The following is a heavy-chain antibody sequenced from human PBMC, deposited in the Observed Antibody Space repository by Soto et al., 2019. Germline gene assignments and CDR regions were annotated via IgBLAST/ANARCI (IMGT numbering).Heavy chain of an antibody. D-gene: IGHD3-9*01. CDR3: ARLEGLATISYYFDY. CDR1: GDSINSDNYY. V-gene: IGHV4-39*01. Sequence: QLQLQESGPGLVKPSETLSLTCSVSGDSINSDNYYWGWIRQPPGKGLEWIGSIYYRGNTYYNPSLKTRVSISLDKSKSQFSLKLYSVTAAHSAVYFCARLEGLATISYYFDYWGQGTLVTVSS. J-gene: IGHJ4*02. CDR2: IYYRGNT.